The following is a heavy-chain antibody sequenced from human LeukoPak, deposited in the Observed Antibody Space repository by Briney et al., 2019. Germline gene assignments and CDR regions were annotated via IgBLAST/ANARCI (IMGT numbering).Heavy chain of an antibody. CDR3: AKPARTDAFDI. CDR2: ISGTGGST. D-gene: IGHD1-14*01. Sequence: GRSLRLSCAASGFTFSNYAMNCVCQAPGKGLGWVSCISGTGGSTYYADSVKGRYTITRDNSRNTLYLQMNSLRAEDTAVYYCAKPARTDAFDIWGQGTMVTVSS. CDR1: GFTFSNYA. J-gene: IGHJ3*02. V-gene: IGHV3-23*01.